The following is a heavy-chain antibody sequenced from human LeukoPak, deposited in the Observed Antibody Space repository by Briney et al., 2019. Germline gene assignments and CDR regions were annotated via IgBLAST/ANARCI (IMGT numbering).Heavy chain of an antibody. CDR1: GFTCSSYA. V-gene: IGHV3-23*01. D-gene: IGHD3-22*01. CDR3: AKIGRYYYDSSGYRAEYFQH. Sequence: QPGGSLRLSCAASGFTCSSYAMSWVRQAPGKGLEWVSAISGSGGSTYYADSVKGRFTISRDNSKNTLYLQMNSLRAEDTAVYYCAKIGRYYYDSSGYRAEYFQHWGQGTLVTVSS. J-gene: IGHJ1*01. CDR2: ISGSGGST.